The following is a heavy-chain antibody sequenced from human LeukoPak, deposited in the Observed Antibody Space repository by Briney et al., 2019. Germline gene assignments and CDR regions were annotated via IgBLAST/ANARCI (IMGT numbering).Heavy chain of an antibody. CDR2: IIPMFGTP. CDR3: ARASGYEGDWFDP. Sequence: SVKVSCKASGGTFSSYAISWVRQAPGQGLEWMGGIIPMFGTPNYAQKFQGRVTITADESTSTAYMELSSLRSEDTAVYYCARASGYEGDWFDPWGQGTLVTVSS. CDR1: GGTFSSYA. J-gene: IGHJ5*02. V-gene: IGHV1-69*13. D-gene: IGHD5-12*01.